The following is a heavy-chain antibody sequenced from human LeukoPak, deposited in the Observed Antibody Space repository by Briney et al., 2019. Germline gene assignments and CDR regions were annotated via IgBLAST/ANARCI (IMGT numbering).Heavy chain of an antibody. J-gene: IGHJ4*02. CDR2: ITGSCGST. CDR1: GFTFSSYA. Sequence: GGSLRLSCAASGFTFSSYAMSWVRQAPGKGLEWVSAITGSCGSTYYADSVKGRFTISRDNSKNTLYLQMNSLRAEDTAVYYCAKDLHRNIVVVVAATPFDYWGQGTLVTVSS. V-gene: IGHV3-23*01. CDR3: AKDLHRNIVVVVAATPFDY. D-gene: IGHD2-15*01.